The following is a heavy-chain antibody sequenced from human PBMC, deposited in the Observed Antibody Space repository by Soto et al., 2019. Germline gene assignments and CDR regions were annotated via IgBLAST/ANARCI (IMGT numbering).Heavy chain of an antibody. J-gene: IGHJ4*02. CDR1: GYTFTSYD. CDR3: ARRAETNGWNGFGADKYYFDF. D-gene: IGHD1-1*01. Sequence: QVQLVQSGAEVRKPGASVKVSCEASGYTFTSYDIYWVRQATGQGLEWMGWMNASTGNSGYAQKFQGRVTRTSDTSISTAHMELSSLRSEDTAVYYCARRAETNGWNGFGADKYYFDFWGQGTLVTVSS. CDR2: MNASTGNS. V-gene: IGHV1-8*01.